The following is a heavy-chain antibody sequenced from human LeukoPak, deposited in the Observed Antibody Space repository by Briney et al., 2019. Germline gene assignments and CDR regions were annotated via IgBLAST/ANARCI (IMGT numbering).Heavy chain of an antibody. V-gene: IGHV4-59*08. D-gene: IGHD5-12*01. Sequence: PSETLSLTCTVSGGSISSYYWSWIRQPPGKGLEWIGYIYYSGITHYNPSLKSRVTISVDTSKNQFSLKLSSVTAADTAVYYCARKGDSGYPRGYYYYMDIWGTGTTVTVSS. CDR2: IYYSGIT. CDR1: GGSISSYY. CDR3: ARKGDSGYPRGYYYYMDI. J-gene: IGHJ6*03.